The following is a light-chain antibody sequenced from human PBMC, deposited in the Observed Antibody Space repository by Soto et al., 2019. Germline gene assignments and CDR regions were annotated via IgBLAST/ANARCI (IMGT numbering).Light chain of an antibody. Sequence: DIQMTQSPSSLSAPVGDRVTITCRASQGISSYLAWYQRKPGKAPKLLIYAASTLQSGVPSRFSGSGSGTDFTLTISSLQPEDFATYYCQQLNSYPLTFGGGTKVDI. J-gene: IGKJ4*01. CDR3: QQLNSYPLT. CDR1: QGISSY. CDR2: AAS. V-gene: IGKV1-9*01.